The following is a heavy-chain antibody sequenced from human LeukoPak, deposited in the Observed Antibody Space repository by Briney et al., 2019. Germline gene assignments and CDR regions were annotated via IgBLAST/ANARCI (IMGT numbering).Heavy chain of an antibody. CDR2: ISGYNGHT. D-gene: IGHD6-19*01. V-gene: IGHV1-18*01. CDR1: GYTFTSYG. CDR3: ARGDGSGWYYDYYMDV. Sequence: ASVKVSCKASGYTFTSYGISWVRQAPGQGLEWMGWISGYNGHTKYAQKFQGRATMTTDTSTSTAYMELRSLRSDDTAVYYCARGDGSGWYYDYYMDVWGKGTTVTVSS. J-gene: IGHJ6*03.